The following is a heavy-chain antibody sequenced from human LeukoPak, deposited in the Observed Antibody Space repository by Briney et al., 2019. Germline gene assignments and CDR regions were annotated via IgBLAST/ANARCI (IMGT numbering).Heavy chain of an antibody. CDR2: INSDGSST. CDR1: GFTFSSYW. J-gene: IGHJ4*02. V-gene: IGHV3-74*01. D-gene: IGHD6-13*01. CDR3: AKSGDFSYSWYPLGTHFDS. Sequence: GGSLRLSCAASGFTFSSYWMHWVRQAPGKGLVWVSRINSDGSSTSYADSVKGRFTISRDNSKNTLYLQMHSLKVDDTAIYYCAKSGDFSYSWYPLGTHFDSWGQGTLVTVSS.